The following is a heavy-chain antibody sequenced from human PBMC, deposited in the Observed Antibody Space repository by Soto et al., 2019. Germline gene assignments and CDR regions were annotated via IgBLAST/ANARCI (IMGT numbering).Heavy chain of an antibody. Sequence: GESLRMSGKGSGVSLTPSCIGWVRQMPGKGLEWMGIIYSGDSDNRYSTSFQGQVTISADTSINTADLQWSSLKASDTALYYCARPDDFMSGLNMGDVDTWGKDTLVTVSS. J-gene: IGHJ5*01. V-gene: IGHV5-51*01. CDR1: GVSLTPSC. CDR2: IYSGDSDN. CDR3: ARPDDFMSGLNMGDVDT. D-gene: IGHD3-3*01.